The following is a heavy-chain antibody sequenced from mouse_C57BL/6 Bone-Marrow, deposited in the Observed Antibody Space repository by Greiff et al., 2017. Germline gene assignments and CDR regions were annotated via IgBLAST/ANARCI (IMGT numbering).Heavy chain of an antibody. Sequence: DVMLVESGGGLVKPGGSLKLSCAASGFTFSSYAMSWVRQTPEKRLEWVATISDGGSYTYYPDNVKGRFTISRDNAKNNLYLQMSHLKSEDTATYYCARDMGWPFFDYWGQGTTLTVSS. CDR2: ISDGGSYT. CDR1: GFTFSSYA. D-gene: IGHD1-1*02. CDR3: ARDMGWPFFDY. V-gene: IGHV5-4*01. J-gene: IGHJ2*01.